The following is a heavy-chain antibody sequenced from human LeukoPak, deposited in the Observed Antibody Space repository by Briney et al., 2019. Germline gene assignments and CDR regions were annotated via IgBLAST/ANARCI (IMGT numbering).Heavy chain of an antibody. V-gene: IGHV1-18*01. CDR3: ARRGGSYSHSDF. CDR2: VSPFNGNT. CDR1: GYTFSSYG. J-gene: IGHJ4*02. D-gene: IGHD1-26*01. Sequence: GASVKVSCKAPGYTFSSYGIIWVRQAPGQGLQWMGWVSPFNGNTDYAPKLQGRVTMTTDTSTTTAYMELRSLTSDGTAVYYCARRGGSYSHSDFWGQGTLVTVPS.